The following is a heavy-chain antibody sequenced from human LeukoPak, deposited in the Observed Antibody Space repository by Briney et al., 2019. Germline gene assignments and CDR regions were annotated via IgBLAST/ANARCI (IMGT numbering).Heavy chain of an antibody. J-gene: IGHJ5*02. CDR2: IYYSGST. D-gene: IGHD6-13*01. Sequence: SETLSLTCTVSGGSISSYYWSWIRQPPGKGLEWIGYIYYSGSTNYNPSLKSRVTISVDTSKNQFSLKLISVTAADTAVYYCARDGYSGSWSNWFDPWGQGTLVTVSS. V-gene: IGHV4-59*01. CDR1: GGSISSYY. CDR3: ARDGYSGSWSNWFDP.